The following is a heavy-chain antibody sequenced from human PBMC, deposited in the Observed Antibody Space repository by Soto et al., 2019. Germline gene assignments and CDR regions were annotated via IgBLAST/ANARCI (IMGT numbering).Heavy chain of an antibody. Sequence: XATLSLTCAVCGDSVSNDNYYWSWIRQPPGKGLEWIGYIYYSGTTNYNSYLKSRLSLSVDMSKNQFSLKLASVTAADTAVYFCARSQRGRTAFTFDYWGQGALVTASS. D-gene: IGHD3-16*01. CDR3: ARSQRGRTAFTFDY. V-gene: IGHV4-61*01. CDR2: IYYSGTT. J-gene: IGHJ4*02. CDR1: GDSVSNDNYY.